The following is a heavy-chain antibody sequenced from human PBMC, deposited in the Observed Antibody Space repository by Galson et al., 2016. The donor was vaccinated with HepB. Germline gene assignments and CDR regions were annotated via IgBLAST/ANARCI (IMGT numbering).Heavy chain of an antibody. CDR2: IWFDGSNK. Sequence: SLRLSCAASGFTFSSYGMNWVRQAPGKGLEWVAVIWFDGSNKNYVDSVRGRFTISRDNSKNTLYLQMNSLRAEDTAVYYCARLRFNGFHRWCGGTLVTVSP. CDR3: ARLRFNGFHR. CDR1: GFTFSSYG. J-gene: IGHJ2*01. D-gene: IGHD3-3*01. V-gene: IGHV3-33*08.